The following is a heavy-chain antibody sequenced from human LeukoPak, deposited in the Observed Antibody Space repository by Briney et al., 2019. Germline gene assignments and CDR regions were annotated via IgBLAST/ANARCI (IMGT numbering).Heavy chain of an antibody. J-gene: IGHJ4*02. CDR1: GFTFSSYG. CDR3: AKDPALLRYFDWSVSGPPDH. CDR2: IRYDGSNK. Sequence: GGSLRLSCAASGFTFSSYGMHWVRQAPGKGLEWVAFIRYDGSNKYYADSVKGRFTISRDNSKNTLYLQMNSLRAEDTAVYYCAKDPALLRYFDWSVSGPPDHWGQGTLVTVSS. V-gene: IGHV3-30*02. D-gene: IGHD3-9*01.